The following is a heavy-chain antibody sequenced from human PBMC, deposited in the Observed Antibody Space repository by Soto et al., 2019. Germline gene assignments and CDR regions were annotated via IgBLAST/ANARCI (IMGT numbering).Heavy chain of an antibody. Sequence: VSVKVSCKASGYTFTSYGISWVRQAPGQGLEWMGWISAYNGNTNYAQKLQGRVTMTTDTSTSTAYMELRSLRSDDTAVYYCASTVSVAYYYYYMDVWGKGTTVTVSS. V-gene: IGHV1-18*01. CDR2: ISAYNGNT. J-gene: IGHJ6*03. CDR3: ASTVSVAYYYYYMDV. CDR1: GYTFTSYG. D-gene: IGHD4-4*01.